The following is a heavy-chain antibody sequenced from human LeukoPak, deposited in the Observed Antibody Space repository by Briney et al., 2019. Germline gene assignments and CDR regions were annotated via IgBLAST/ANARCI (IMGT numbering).Heavy chain of an antibody. Sequence: GGSLRLSCAASGFTFSSYSMNWVRQAPGKGLEWVSSISSSSSYIYYAGSVKGRFTISRDNAKNSLYLQMNSLRAEDTAVYYCAREPGWWGSLTVGYYYYYYMDVWGKGTTVTVSS. CDR3: AREPGWWGSLTVGYYYYYYMDV. CDR1: GFTFSSYS. J-gene: IGHJ6*03. V-gene: IGHV3-21*01. CDR2: ISSSSSYI. D-gene: IGHD2-8*02.